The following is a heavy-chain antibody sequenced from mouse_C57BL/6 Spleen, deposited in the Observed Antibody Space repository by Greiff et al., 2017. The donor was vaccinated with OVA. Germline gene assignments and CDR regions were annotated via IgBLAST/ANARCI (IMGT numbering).Heavy chain of an antibody. CDR2: ISSGSSTI. J-gene: IGHJ4*01. CDR3: AKGAIYSDYTFYAMDY. CDR1: GFTFSDYG. D-gene: IGHD2-13*01. V-gene: IGHV5-17*01. Sequence: EVHLVESGGGLVKPGGSLKLSCAASGFTFSDYGMHWVRQAPEKGLEWVAYISSGSSTIYYADTVKGRFTISRDNAKNTLFLQMTSLRSEDTAMYYCAKGAIYSDYTFYAMDYWGQGTTVTVSS.